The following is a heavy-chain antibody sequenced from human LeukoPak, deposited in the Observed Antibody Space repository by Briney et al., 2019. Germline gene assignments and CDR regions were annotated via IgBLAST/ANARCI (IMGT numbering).Heavy chain of an antibody. J-gene: IGHJ3*02. CDR2: INHSGST. CDR1: GGSFSGYY. CDR3: ARLCSGGSCYFGGAFDI. Sequence: SSETLSLTCAVYGGSFSGYYWSWIRQPPGKGLEWIGEINHSGSTNYNPSLKSRVTISVDTSKNQFSLKLSSVTAADTAVYYCARLCSGGSCYFGGAFDIWGQGTMVTVSS. D-gene: IGHD2-15*01. V-gene: IGHV4-34*01.